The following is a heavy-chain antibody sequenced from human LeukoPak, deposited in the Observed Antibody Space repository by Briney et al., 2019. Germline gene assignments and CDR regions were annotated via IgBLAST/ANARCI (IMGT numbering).Heavy chain of an antibody. V-gene: IGHV1-18*01. CDR3: ARGDVVWELGAHFDY. Sequence: GASVKVSCKASGYTFTSYGISWVRQAPGQGLEWMGWISAYNGNTNYAQKLQGRVTMTTDTSTSTAYMELRSLRSDDTAVYYCARGDVVWELGAHFDYWGQGTLVTVSS. D-gene: IGHD1-26*01. CDR1: GYTFTSYG. CDR2: ISAYNGNT. J-gene: IGHJ4*02.